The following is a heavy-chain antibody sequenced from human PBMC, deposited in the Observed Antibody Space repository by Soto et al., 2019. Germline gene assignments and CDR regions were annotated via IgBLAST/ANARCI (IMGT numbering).Heavy chain of an antibody. CDR1: GGSISISSW. J-gene: IGHJ6*03. D-gene: IGHD1-26*01. CDR2: IHHSGST. Sequence: QVQLQESGPGLVKPSETLSLTCAVSGGSISISSWWSWVRQTPGKGLEWIGQIHHSGSTNYRPSLTRRVTISVDKSKNQFSLKMNSVTAADTAVYYCARGGYYFYMDVWGKGSTVTVSS. V-gene: IGHV4-4*02. CDR3: ARGGYYFYMDV.